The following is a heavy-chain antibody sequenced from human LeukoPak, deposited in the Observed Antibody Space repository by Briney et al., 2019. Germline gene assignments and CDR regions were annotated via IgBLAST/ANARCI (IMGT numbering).Heavy chain of an antibody. CDR3: ARIGEGMITFGGPDAFDI. J-gene: IGHJ3*02. CDR2: INPNSGGT. D-gene: IGHD3-16*01. V-gene: IGHV1-2*06. Sequence: ASVKVSCKASGYTFTGYYMHWVRQATGQGLEWMGRINPNSGGTNYAQKFQGRVTMTRDTSISTAYMELSRLRSDDTAVYYCARIGEGMITFGGPDAFDIWGQGTMVTVSS. CDR1: GYTFTGYY.